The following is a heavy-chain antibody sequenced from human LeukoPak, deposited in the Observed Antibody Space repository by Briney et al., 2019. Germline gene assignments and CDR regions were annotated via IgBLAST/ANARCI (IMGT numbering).Heavy chain of an antibody. Sequence: GGSLRLSCAASGFTFSSQSMNWVRQAPGKGLEWISHISGSSGTIQYADSVKGRFTVSRDNAKNSLYLQMNSLRDEDTAVYYCARDWGYCSSTSCYEDYYFDYWGQGTLVTVSS. J-gene: IGHJ4*02. V-gene: IGHV3-48*02. CDR2: ISGSSGTI. CDR3: ARDWGYCSSTSCYEDYYFDY. CDR1: GFTFSSQS. D-gene: IGHD2-2*01.